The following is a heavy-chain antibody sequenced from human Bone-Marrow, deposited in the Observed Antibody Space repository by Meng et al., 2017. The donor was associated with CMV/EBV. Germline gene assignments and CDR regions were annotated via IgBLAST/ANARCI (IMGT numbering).Heavy chain of an antibody. CDR3: TRITGTPTDFDY. J-gene: IGHJ4*02. Sequence: GGSLRLSCVASGFTFSGSAMHWVRQASGKGLEWVGRIRSKANSYATAYAASVKGRFTISRDDSKNTAYLQMNSLKTEDTAVYYCTRITGTPTDFDYWGQGTLVTVSS. CDR1: GFTFSGSA. CDR2: IRSKANSYAT. V-gene: IGHV3-73*01. D-gene: IGHD1-20*01.